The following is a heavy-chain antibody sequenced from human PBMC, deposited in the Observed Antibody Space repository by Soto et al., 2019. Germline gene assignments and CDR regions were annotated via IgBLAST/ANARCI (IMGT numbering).Heavy chain of an antibody. D-gene: IGHD6-13*01. Sequence: PGGSLRLSCAASGFTFSSYAMSWVRQAPGEGLEWVSGISGSGGNTYYADSVKGRFTISRDNSKNTVYLQMNSLRAEDTAVYYCAKRRLPDHIAPAGRFDFDYWGQGTLVTVSS. CDR1: GFTFSSYA. J-gene: IGHJ4*02. CDR3: AKRRLPDHIAPAGRFDFDY. V-gene: IGHV3-23*01. CDR2: ISGSGGNT.